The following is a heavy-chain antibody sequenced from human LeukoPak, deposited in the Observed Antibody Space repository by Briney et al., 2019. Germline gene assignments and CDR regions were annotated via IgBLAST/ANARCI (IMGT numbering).Heavy chain of an antibody. CDR3: AKEGRLTVAAVVVENYFDY. J-gene: IGHJ4*02. Sequence: GGSLRLSCSASGFTFSRSAMSWVRQAAGKVMEWVSGISGSGGDTYYTDSVKGRFTISRDNSKTTVYLQMNSLRTEDTATYYCAKEGRLTVAAVVVENYFDYWGQGTPVTVSA. V-gene: IGHV3-23*01. D-gene: IGHD3-22*01. CDR2: ISGSGGDT. CDR1: GFTFSRSA.